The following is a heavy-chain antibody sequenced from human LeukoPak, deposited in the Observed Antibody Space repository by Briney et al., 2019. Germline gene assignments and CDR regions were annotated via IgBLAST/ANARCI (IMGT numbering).Heavy chain of an antibody. D-gene: IGHD6-19*01. J-gene: IGHJ4*02. V-gene: IGHV4-39*01. Sequence: SETLSLTCTVSGGSISSSSYYWGWIRQPPGKGLEWIGSIYYSGSTYYNPSLKSRVTISVDTSKNQFSLKLSSVTAADTAVYYCARGLGIAVAGPYYYFDYWGQGTLVTVSS. CDR3: ARGLGIAVAGPYYYFDY. CDR1: GGSISSSSYY. CDR2: IYYSGST.